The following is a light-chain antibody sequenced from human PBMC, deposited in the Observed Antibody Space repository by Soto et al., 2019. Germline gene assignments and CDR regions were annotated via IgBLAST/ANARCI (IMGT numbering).Light chain of an antibody. CDR2: DVT. J-gene: IGLJ3*02. CDR3: SLYTRSSTWL. V-gene: IGLV2-18*01. CDR1: SSDVGDYEH. Sequence: QSVLTQPLSVSGSPGQSVTISCIVTSSDVGDYEHVSWYQQAPGTAPKLIIYDVTNRPSGVPDRVSGSQSGNTPSLTIFGRQAEDEADYYCSLYTRSSTWLFGGGTKLTVL.